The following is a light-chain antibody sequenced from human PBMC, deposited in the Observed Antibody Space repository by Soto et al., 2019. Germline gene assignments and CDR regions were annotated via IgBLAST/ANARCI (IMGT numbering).Light chain of an antibody. CDR3: QQYDSSLLT. V-gene: IGKV3-20*01. Sequence: EIVLTQSPGTLSLSPGERATLSCRASQSVSRSYLAWYQQKPGQAPRLLIYGASSRATGIPDRFSGSGSGTDFTLTISRLEPEDFAVYYCQQYDSSLLTFGGGTKVEIK. CDR1: QSVSRSY. CDR2: GAS. J-gene: IGKJ4*01.